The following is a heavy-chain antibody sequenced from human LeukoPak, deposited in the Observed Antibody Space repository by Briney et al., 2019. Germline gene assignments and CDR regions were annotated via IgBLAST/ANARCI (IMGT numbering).Heavy chain of an antibody. CDR3: ARGPSAPRPAAGRQWGVFDP. CDR2: INHSGST. D-gene: IGHD6-13*01. V-gene: IGHV4-34*01. J-gene: IGHJ5*02. Sequence: PSETLSLTSAVSGGSFRGYYWSWIREPPGKGLERIGEINHSGSTNYNPSLKSRVTISVDTSKNQFSLKLSSVTAADTAVYYCARGPSAPRPAAGRQWGVFDPWGQGTLVTVSS. CDR1: GGSFRGYY.